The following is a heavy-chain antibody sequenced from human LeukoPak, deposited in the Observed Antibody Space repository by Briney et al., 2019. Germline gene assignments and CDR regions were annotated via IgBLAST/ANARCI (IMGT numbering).Heavy chain of an antibody. Sequence: GGSLRLSCAASGFTFSDYYMSWLPQAPGKGLEWVSYISSSGSTIYYADSVKGRFTISRDNAKNSLYLQMNSLRAEDTAVYYCARVEDGDYSSYWGQGTLVTVSS. J-gene: IGHJ4*02. CDR2: ISSSGSTI. CDR1: GFTFSDYY. V-gene: IGHV3-11*01. D-gene: IGHD4-17*01. CDR3: ARVEDGDYSSY.